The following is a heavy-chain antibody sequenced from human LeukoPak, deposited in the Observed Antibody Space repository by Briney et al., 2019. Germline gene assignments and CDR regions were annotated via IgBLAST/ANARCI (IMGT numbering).Heavy chain of an antibody. CDR1: GFTFSSYW. CDR2: IKQDGSEK. CDR3: AKCCEPGSSSSWYPFAY. D-gene: IGHD6-13*01. J-gene: IGHJ4*02. Sequence: PGGSLRLSCAASGFTFSSYWMSWVRQAPGKGLEWVANIKQDGSEKYYVDSVKGRFTISRDNAKNSLYLQMNSLRAEDTAVYYCAKCCEPGSSSSWYPFAYWGQGTLVTVSS. V-gene: IGHV3-7*01.